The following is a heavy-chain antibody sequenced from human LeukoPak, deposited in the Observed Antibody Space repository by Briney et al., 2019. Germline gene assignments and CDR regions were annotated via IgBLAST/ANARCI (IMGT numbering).Heavy chain of an antibody. CDR3: AKDVVPDSGWDFDY. CDR1: GFTFSTYS. Sequence: GGSLRLSCAGSGFTFSTYSMTWVRQGPGKGLEWVSSIYNSGSKTFYADSVKGRFTISRDNSKNTVYLQMNSLRVEDTAVYYCAKDVVPDSGWDFDYWGQGTLVTVSS. CDR2: IYNSGSKT. D-gene: IGHD6-19*01. J-gene: IGHJ4*02. V-gene: IGHV3-23*01.